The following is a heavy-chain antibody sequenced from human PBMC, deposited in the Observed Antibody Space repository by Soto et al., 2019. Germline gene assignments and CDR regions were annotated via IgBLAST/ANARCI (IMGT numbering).Heavy chain of an antibody. D-gene: IGHD3-10*01. CDR1: GGSFSSYT. V-gene: IGHV1-69*02. J-gene: IGHJ3*02. CDR2: IVPMVGRT. Sequence: QVQLVQSGAEVKKTGSSVKVSCKASGGSFSSYTISWVRQAPGQGLEWMGRIVPMVGRTIYAEKCQGRVAISADKSTTTAYMDLSNLASEDTAMYYCALDSGSDVFDIWGQGTLVTVSS. CDR3: ALDSGSDVFDI.